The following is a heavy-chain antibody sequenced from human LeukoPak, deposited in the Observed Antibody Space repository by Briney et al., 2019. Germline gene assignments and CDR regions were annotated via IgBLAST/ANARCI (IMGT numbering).Heavy chain of an antibody. CDR2: ISSSGSTL. Sequence: PGGSLRLSCSASGLAFSNYGVSWIRQAPGKGLEWVSYISSSGSTLYYADSVKGRITISRDNAKNSLYLQMNSLRAEDTAVYYCARRRYNWNAIDYWGQGTLVTVSS. CDR3: ARRRYNWNAIDY. CDR1: GLAFSNYG. V-gene: IGHV3-11*01. D-gene: IGHD1-20*01. J-gene: IGHJ4*02.